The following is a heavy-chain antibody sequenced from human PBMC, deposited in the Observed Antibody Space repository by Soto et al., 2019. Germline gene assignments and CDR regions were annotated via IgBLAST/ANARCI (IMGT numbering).Heavy chain of an antibody. CDR2: ISAYNGNT. Sequence: QVQLVQSGAEVKKPGASVKVSCKASGYTFTSYGISWVRQAPGQGLEWMGWISAYNGNTNYAQKLQGRVTMTTDTTTSTAYMELRSLRSDDTAVYYCARDSPVQLWSSDEYFQHWGQGTLVTVSS. V-gene: IGHV1-18*04. CDR1: GYTFTSYG. J-gene: IGHJ1*01. D-gene: IGHD5-18*01. CDR3: ARDSPVQLWSSDEYFQH.